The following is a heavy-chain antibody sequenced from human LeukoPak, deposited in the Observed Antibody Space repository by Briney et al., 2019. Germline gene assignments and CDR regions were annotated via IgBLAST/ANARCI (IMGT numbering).Heavy chain of an antibody. CDR2: INSDGSNT. Sequence: PGGSLRLSCAASGCTFSSYWMHWVRHAPGKGLVWVSRINSDGSNTGYADSVKGRFTISRDNAKNSLYLQMNSLRAEDTALYYCAKDIAAAGTRYFDYWGQGTPVTVSS. V-gene: IGHV3-74*01. CDR3: AKDIAAAGTRYFDY. J-gene: IGHJ4*02. D-gene: IGHD6-13*01. CDR1: GCTFSSYW.